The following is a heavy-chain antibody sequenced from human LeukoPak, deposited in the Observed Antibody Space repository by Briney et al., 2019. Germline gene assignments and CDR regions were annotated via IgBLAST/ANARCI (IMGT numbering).Heavy chain of an antibody. CDR3: ARDRDYGSGSYYDY. J-gene: IGHJ4*02. CDR2: IYYSGST. CDR1: GGSISSGGYY. Sequence: PSETLSLTCTVSGGSISSGGYYWSWIRQHPGKGLEWLGYIYYSGSTYYNPSLKSRVTISVDTSKNQFSLKLSSVTAADTAVYYCARDRDYGSGSYYDYWGQGTLVTVSS. V-gene: IGHV4-31*03. D-gene: IGHD3-10*01.